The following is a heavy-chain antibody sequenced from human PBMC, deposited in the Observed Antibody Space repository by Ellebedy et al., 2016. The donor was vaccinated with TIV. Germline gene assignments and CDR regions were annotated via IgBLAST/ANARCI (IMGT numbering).Heavy chain of an antibody. CDR3: ARILPSEGVGGTEGHYYYYYGMDV. Sequence: SETLSLTCTVSGVSISNYFWSWIRQPPGKGLEWIGYMYYSGSTNYNPSLKSRVTISVDTSKNQFSLKLSSVTATDTAVYYCARILPSEGVGGTEGHYYYYYGMDVWGQGTTVTVSS. CDR1: GVSISNYF. D-gene: IGHD1-26*01. V-gene: IGHV4-59*12. J-gene: IGHJ6*02. CDR2: MYYSGST.